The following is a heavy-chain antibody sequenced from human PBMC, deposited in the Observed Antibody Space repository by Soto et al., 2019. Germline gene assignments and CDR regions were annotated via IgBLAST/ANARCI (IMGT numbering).Heavy chain of an antibody. CDR2: IIPIFGTA. J-gene: IGHJ6*02. D-gene: IGHD1-26*01. CDR1: GGTFSSYA. CDR3: ARYSGTTGSFYYYYGMDV. V-gene: IGHV1-69*06. Sequence: GASVKVSCKASGGTFSSYAISWVRQAPGQGLEWMGGIIPIFGTANYTQKFQGRVTITADKSTSTAYMELSSLRSEDTAVYYCARYSGTTGSFYYYYGMDVWGQGTTVTVSS.